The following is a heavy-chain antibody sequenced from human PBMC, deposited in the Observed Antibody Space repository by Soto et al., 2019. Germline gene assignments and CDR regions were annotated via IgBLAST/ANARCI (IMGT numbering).Heavy chain of an antibody. Sequence: QVQLVESGGGVVQPGRSLRLSCAASGFIFSSYAIHWVRQAPGKGLEGVALISYDGSNKYYADSVKGRFTISRDNSKNTLYLQMNSLRAEDTAVYYCARGGRLRHFDYWGQGTLVTVSS. J-gene: IGHJ4*02. CDR1: GFIFSSYA. CDR3: ARGGRLRHFDY. CDR2: ISYDGSNK. V-gene: IGHV3-30-3*01. D-gene: IGHD5-12*01.